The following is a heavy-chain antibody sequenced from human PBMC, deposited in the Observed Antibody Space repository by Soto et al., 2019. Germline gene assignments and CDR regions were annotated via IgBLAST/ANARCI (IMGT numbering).Heavy chain of an antibody. CDR2: ISSSGSTI. Sequence: GALRLSCAASGFTFSSYEMNWVRQAPGKGLEWVSYISSSGSTIYYADSVKGRFTISRDNAKNSLYLQMNSLRAEDTAVYYCARDSGSYYPIDYWGQGTLVTVSS. CDR3: ARDSGSYYPIDY. CDR1: GFTFSSYE. D-gene: IGHD1-26*01. J-gene: IGHJ4*02. V-gene: IGHV3-48*03.